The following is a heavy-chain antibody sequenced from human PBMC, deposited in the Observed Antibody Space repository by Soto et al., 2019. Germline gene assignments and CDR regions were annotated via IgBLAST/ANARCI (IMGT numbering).Heavy chain of an antibody. CDR3: ARDFRCSSTSRPYYYYYMDV. CDR1: GYTFTSYA. V-gene: IGHV1-3*01. D-gene: IGHD2-2*01. J-gene: IGHJ6*03. CDR2: INAGNGNT. Sequence: GASVKVSCKASGYTFTSYAMHWVRQAPGQRLEWMGWINAGNGNTKYSQKFQGRVTITRDTSASTAYMELSSLRSEDTAVYYCARDFRCSSTSRPYYYYYMDVWGKGTTVTVSS.